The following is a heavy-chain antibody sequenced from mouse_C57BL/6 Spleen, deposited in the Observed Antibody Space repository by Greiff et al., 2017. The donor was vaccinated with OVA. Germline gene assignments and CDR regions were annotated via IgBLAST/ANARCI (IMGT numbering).Heavy chain of an antibody. CDR3: ANSYGNYVSFDY. V-gene: IGHV5-17*01. D-gene: IGHD2-10*02. CDR1: GFTFSDYG. Sequence: EVKLMESGGGLVKPGGSLKLSCAASGFTFSDYGMHWVRQAPEKGLEWVAYISSGSSTIYYADTVKGRFTISRDNAKNTLFLQMTSLRSEDTAMYYCANSYGNYVSFDYWGQGTTLTVSS. CDR2: ISSGSSTI. J-gene: IGHJ2*01.